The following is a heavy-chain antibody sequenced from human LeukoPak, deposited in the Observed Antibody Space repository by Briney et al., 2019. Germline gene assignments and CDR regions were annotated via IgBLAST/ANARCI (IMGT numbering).Heavy chain of an antibody. V-gene: IGHV4-34*01. D-gene: IGHD6-6*01. J-gene: IGHJ6*02. Sequence: SETLSLTCAVYGGSFSGYYWSWIRQPPGKGLEWIGEINHSGSTNYNPSLKSRVTMSVDTSKNQFSLKLSSVTAADTAVYYCARAGRSSSPPTSGGMDVWGQGTTVTVSS. CDR1: GGSFSGYY. CDR3: ARAGRSSSPPTSGGMDV. CDR2: INHSGST.